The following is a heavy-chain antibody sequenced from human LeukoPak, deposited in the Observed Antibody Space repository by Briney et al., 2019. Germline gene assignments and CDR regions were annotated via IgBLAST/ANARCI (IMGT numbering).Heavy chain of an antibody. CDR2: INPDGSQK. Sequence: GGSLRLSRELSGFPFSGNWMRWVRQAPGKGLEWVASINPDGSQKLYVDSVKGRFTISRDNTKGSLYLQMNSLGAEDTAMYYGAKLLGTATTYDSWGQGTRVTVSS. D-gene: IGHD5-24*01. J-gene: IGHJ4*02. V-gene: IGHV3-7*01. CDR1: GFPFSGNW. CDR3: AKLLGTATTYDS.